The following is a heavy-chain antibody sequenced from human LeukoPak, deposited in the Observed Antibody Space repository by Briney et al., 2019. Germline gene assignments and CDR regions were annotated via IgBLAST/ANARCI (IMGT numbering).Heavy chain of an antibody. CDR2: IYTSGST. D-gene: IGHD2-2*01. CDR1: GGSISSYY. Sequence: PSETLSLTCTVSGGSISSYYWSWIRQPAGKGLEWIGRIYTSGSTNYNPSLKSRVTMSVDTSKNQFSLKLSSVTAADTAVYYCARATSSGLYYYYYMDVWGKGTTVTVSS. J-gene: IGHJ6*03. V-gene: IGHV4-4*07. CDR3: ARATSSGLYYYYYMDV.